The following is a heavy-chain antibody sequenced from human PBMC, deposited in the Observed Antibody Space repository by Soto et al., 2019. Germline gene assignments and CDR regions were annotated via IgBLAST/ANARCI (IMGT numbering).Heavy chain of an antibody. J-gene: IGHJ6*02. CDR2: ISPCPGNT. D-gene: IGHD3-16*01. CDR1: GYIFVNYG. CDR3: VMVDNYVTPTPQDV. Sequence: QVQLVQSGDEVKKPGASVKVSCKASGYIFVNYGIAWVRQAPGQGLEWMGWISPCPGNTHSATKVQGRLTMTTDTSTSTAYMDLGSLTSDDTAVYYCVMVDNYVTPTPQDVWGQGTTVTVSS. V-gene: IGHV1-18*01.